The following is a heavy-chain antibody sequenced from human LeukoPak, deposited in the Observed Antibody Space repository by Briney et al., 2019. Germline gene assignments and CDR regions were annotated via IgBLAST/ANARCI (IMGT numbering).Heavy chain of an antibody. Sequence: GGSLRLSCAASGFTFSKDDSHWVREAPRESLEWGAAICVTGDTYYADSVKGRFTISREDAANSLYLQMRSLGAGDTALYYCTKEFCGSRGACAGGSYYDFWGRGALVTVSS. D-gene: IGHD2-15*01. V-gene: IGHV3-13*01. CDR2: ICVTGDT. CDR3: TKEFCGSRGACAGGSYYDF. J-gene: IGHJ2*01. CDR1: GFTFSKDD.